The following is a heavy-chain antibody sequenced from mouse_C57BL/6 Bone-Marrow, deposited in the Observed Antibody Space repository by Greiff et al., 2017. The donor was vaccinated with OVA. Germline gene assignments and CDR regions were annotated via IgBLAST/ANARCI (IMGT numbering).Heavy chain of an antibody. J-gene: IGHJ4*01. D-gene: IGHD1-3*01. Sequence: EVKLMESGGGLVQSGRSLRLSCATSGFTFSDFYMEWVRQAPGKGLEWIAASRNKANDYTTEYSASVKGRFIVSRDTSQSILYLQMNALRAEDTAIYYCARDGKGYYAMDYWGQGTSVTVSS. CDR1: GFTFSDFY. CDR3: ARDGKGYYAMDY. V-gene: IGHV7-1*01. CDR2: SRNKANDYTT.